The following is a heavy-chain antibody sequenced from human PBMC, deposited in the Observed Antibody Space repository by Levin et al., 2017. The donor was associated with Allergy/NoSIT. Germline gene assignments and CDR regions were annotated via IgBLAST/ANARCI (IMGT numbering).Heavy chain of an antibody. CDR1: GHTLTDLS. Sequence: AASVKVSCKVSGHTLTDLSLHWVRQAPGKGLEWMGGLDPETVETIYAQRFQGRVTMTEDSYTETAYMELRNLTSEDTAVFYCAAAPGITVTTFDYFQFWGQGTLVTVSS. D-gene: IGHD4-17*01. CDR3: AAAPGITVTTFDYFQF. V-gene: IGHV1-24*01. CDR2: LDPETVET. J-gene: IGHJ4*02.